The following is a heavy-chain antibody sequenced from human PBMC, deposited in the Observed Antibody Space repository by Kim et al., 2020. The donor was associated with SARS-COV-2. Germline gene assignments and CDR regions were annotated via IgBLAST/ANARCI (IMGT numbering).Heavy chain of an antibody. D-gene: IGHD6-19*01. Sequence: SETLSLTCTVSNGFLKNYYWSWIRQPPGKGLEWLGNIFYNGSPNYNPSLESRVTMSVDTSQNQFSLKLRSMTAADTAVYYCARVLAVAPRYFDYWGQGILVTVSS. J-gene: IGHJ4*02. CDR2: IFYNGSP. V-gene: IGHV4-59*01. CDR3: ARVLAVAPRYFDY. CDR1: NGFLKNYY.